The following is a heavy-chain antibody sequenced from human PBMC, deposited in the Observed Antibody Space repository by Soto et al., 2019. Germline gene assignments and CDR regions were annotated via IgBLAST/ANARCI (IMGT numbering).Heavy chain of an antibody. J-gene: IGHJ4*02. D-gene: IGHD1-26*01. CDR2: IRSKANSYAT. V-gene: IGHV3-73*01. Sequence: VGSLRLSCAASGFTFSGSAMHWVRHSSGKGLEWVGRIRSKANSYATAYAASVKGRFTISRDDSKNTAYLQMNSLKTEDTAVYYCTRSSISGSLSSIPNFDYWGQGTLGTVSS. CDR1: GFTFSGSA. CDR3: TRSSISGSLSSIPNFDY.